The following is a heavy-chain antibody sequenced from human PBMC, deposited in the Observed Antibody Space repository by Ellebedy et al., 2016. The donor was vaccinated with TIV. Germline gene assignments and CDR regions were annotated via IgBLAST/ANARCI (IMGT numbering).Heavy chain of an antibody. CDR3: ARAQVWFGDFPFYFDY. J-gene: IGHJ4*02. Sequence: ASVKVSCKASGYIFTNYYIYWVRQAPGQGLEWMGWINSDSGGTKHAQKFQDRVTMTRDTSISTAFMEVSSLRSDDAAVYYCARAQVWFGDFPFYFDYWGQGTLVTVSS. CDR1: GYIFTNYY. V-gene: IGHV1-2*02. CDR2: INSDSGGT. D-gene: IGHD3-10*01.